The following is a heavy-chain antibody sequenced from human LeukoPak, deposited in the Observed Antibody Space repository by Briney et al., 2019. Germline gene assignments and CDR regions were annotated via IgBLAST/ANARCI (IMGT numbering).Heavy chain of an antibody. CDR2: IIPIFGTA. D-gene: IGHD1-26*01. CDR1: GYTFSTFP. J-gene: IGHJ4*02. V-gene: IGHV1-69*13. Sequence: ASVTVSCKASGYTFSTFPINWVRQAPGQGLEWMGGIIPIFGTANYAQKFQGRVTITADESTSTAYMELSSLRSEDTAVYYCARASGSRVGLDYWGQGTLVTVSS. CDR3: ARASGSRVGLDY.